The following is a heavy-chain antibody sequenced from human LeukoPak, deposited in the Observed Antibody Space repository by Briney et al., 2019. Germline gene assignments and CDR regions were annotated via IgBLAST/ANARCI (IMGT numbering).Heavy chain of an antibody. Sequence: SVKVSCKASGGTFSSYAISWVRQAPGQGLEWMGGIIPIFGTANYAQKFQGRVTITTDESTSTVYMELSSLRSEDTAVYYCASYSSSHVGGYFDYWGQGTLVTVSS. CDR3: ASYSSSHVGGYFDY. D-gene: IGHD6-6*01. CDR2: IIPIFGTA. CDR1: GGTFSSYA. V-gene: IGHV1-69*05. J-gene: IGHJ4*02.